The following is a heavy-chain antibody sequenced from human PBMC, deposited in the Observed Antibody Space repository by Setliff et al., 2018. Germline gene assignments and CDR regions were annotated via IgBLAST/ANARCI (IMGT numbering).Heavy chain of an antibody. Sequence: SETLSLTCAVSGYSISSGYYWGWIRQPPGKGLEWIGSIYRSGSTYYNPSLKSRVTISVDTSKNQFSLKLSSVTAADTAVYYCARLRYYGSGSYLDYWGQGTLVTVSS. D-gene: IGHD3-10*01. CDR2: IYRSGST. J-gene: IGHJ4*02. CDR3: ARLRYYGSGSYLDY. V-gene: IGHV4-38-2*01. CDR1: GYSISSGYY.